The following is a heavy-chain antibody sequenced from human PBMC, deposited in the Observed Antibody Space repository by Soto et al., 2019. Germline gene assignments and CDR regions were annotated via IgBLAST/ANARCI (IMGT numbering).Heavy chain of an antibody. J-gene: IGHJ5*02. CDR1: GGSISSSY. CDR3: ARGSLLAAAATNLFAL. D-gene: IGHD6-13*01. V-gene: IGHV4-59*01. CDR2: IYYSGST. Sequence: PSETLSLTCTVSGGSISSSYWSWIRQPPGKGLEWIGSIYYSGSTNYNPSLKSRVTISVDTSKNQFSLKLSSVTAADTPVYYCARGSLLAAAATNLFALWGQGTLVTASP.